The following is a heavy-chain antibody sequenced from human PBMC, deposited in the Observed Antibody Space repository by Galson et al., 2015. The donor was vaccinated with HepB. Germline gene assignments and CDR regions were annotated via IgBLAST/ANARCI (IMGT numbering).Heavy chain of an antibody. J-gene: IGHJ4*02. Sequence: SLRLSCAASGFTFSNYAMSWVRQAPGKGLEWVSGISENGGEIFYADSVKGRFTISRDNSENTLYLQMNSLRAEDTAVYYCAKDYLPGIPVALSDYWGQGTLVTVSS. CDR3: AKDYLPGIPVALSDY. CDR2: ISENGGEI. CDR1: GFTFSNYA. V-gene: IGHV3-23*01. D-gene: IGHD6-19*01.